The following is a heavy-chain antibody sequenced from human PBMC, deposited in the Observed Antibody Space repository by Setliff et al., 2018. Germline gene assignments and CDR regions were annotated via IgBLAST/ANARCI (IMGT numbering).Heavy chain of an antibody. J-gene: IGHJ4*02. Sequence: KTSETLSLTCAVSGHSIDSDSYWGWIRQSPGKGLEWIGSLYRTANTYYNPAVRSRVTISPDTSKNQFSLKLTSVTAADTAVYYCARRSGSGSSPYFDFWGQGTLVTVSS. CDR1: GHSIDSDSY. CDR2: LYRTANT. CDR3: ARRSGSGSSPYFDF. V-gene: IGHV4-38-2*01. D-gene: IGHD3-10*01.